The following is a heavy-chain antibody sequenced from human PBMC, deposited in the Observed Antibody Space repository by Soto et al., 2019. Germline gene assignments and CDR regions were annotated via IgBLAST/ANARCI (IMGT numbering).Heavy chain of an antibody. D-gene: IGHD6-13*01. V-gene: IGHV4-34*01. CDR3: AKTAGLIAAAGYFDY. CDR1: GGSFSGYY. J-gene: IGHJ4*02. Sequence: SETLSLTCAVYGGSFSGYYWGWIRQPPGKGLEWIGEINHSGSTDYNPSLKSRVTISVDTSKNQFSLKLSSVTAADTAVYYCAKTAGLIAAAGYFDYWGQGTLVTVSS. CDR2: INHSGST.